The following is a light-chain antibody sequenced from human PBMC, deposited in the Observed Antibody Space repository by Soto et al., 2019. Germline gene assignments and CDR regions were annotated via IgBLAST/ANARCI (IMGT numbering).Light chain of an antibody. V-gene: IGKV3-20*01. CDR1: QSVASRN. CDR3: QQYSSSPLT. J-gene: IGKJ4*01. Sequence: EIVMTQSPGTLSLSPGERATLSCRASQSVASRNLAWYQQKSGQAPRLLIYAASSRATGIPDRCSGSGSGTDFTLTVSRLEPEDFAVYYCQQYSSSPLTFGGGTKVDIK. CDR2: AAS.